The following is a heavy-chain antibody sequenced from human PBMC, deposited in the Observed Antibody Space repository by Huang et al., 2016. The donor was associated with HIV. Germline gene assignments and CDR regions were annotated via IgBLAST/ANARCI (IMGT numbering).Heavy chain of an antibody. CDR3: ARTPPDTYLLTYFDL. V-gene: IGHV7-4-1*01. D-gene: IGHD2-15*01. CDR1: RYTFTTYG. Sequence: QVQLLQSESELKKPGASVKVSCKASRYTFTTYGLNWVRQATRQRLELMGWTNTKNGEPTYAHAFRGRFVISLDTAIDTAYRQIDSLGSEDTAVYYCARTPPDTYLLTYFDLWGRGTLVIVSS. CDR2: TNTKNGEP. J-gene: IGHJ2*01.